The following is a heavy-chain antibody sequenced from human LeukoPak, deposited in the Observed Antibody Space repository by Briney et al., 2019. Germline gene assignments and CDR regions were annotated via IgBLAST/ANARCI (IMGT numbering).Heavy chain of an antibody. CDR3: AREGGSSRSLEN. J-gene: IGHJ4*02. CDR1: GGSISSSY. D-gene: IGHD1-26*01. CDR2: IYASGSS. Sequence: NPSETLSLTCTVSGGSISSSYWSWIRQPAGKGLEWIGRIYASGSSNYNPSLKSRVTMSVDTSKNQFSLNLSSVTAADTAVYYCAREGGSSRSLENWGQGTLVTVSP. V-gene: IGHV4-4*07.